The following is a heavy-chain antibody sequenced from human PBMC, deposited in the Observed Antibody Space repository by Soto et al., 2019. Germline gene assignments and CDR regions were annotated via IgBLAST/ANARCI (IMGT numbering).Heavy chain of an antibody. D-gene: IGHD3-22*01. CDR3: ARHAYSYYYDSSGYYPSPDAFDI. V-gene: IGHV4-59*08. CDR2: IHYSGST. Sequence: TSETLSLTCTVSGGSIHSYYWSWIRQPPGKGLEWIGYIHYSGSTNYNPSLKSRVTISVDTSKNQFSLKLSSVTAADTAVYYCARHAYSYYYDSSGYYPSPDAFDIWGQGTMVT. J-gene: IGHJ3*02. CDR1: GGSIHSYY.